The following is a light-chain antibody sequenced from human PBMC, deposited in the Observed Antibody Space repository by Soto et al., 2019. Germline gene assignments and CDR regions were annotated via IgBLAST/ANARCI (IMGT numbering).Light chain of an antibody. CDR3: QQRYSTPLT. CDR1: QSISSY. V-gene: IGKV1-39*01. CDR2: AAS. Sequence: DILMTQSPSSLSASVGDRVTITCRASQSISSYLNWYQQKPGKAPKLLIYAASSLQSGVPSRFSGSGSGTDFTLTITSLQPEDFATYYCQQRYSTPLTFGGGTKVDIK. J-gene: IGKJ4*01.